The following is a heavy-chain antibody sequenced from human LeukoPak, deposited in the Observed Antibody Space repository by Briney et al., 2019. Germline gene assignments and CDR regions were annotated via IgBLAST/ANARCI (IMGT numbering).Heavy chain of an antibody. CDR1: GYTFTGYY. CDR2: INPNSGGT. V-gene: IGHV1-2*02. Sequence: ASVKVSCKASGYTFTGYYMHWVRQAPGQGLEWMGWINPNSGGTNYAQKFQGRVTMTRDTSISTAYMELSRLRSDDTAVYYCARARFRTGYSSSWYVYWGQGTLVTVSS. J-gene: IGHJ4*02. D-gene: IGHD6-13*01. CDR3: ARARFRTGYSSSWYVY.